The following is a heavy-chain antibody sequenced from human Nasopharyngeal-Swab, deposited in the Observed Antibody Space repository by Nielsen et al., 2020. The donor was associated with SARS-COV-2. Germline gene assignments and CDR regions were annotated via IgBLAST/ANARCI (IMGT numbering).Heavy chain of an antibody. CDR1: GFTFSSYS. Sequence: GGSLRLSCAASGFTFSSYSMNWVRQAPVKGLEWVSSISSSSSYIYYADSVKGRFTISRDNANNSLYLQMNSLRAEDTAVYYCARDLGDDGFDIWGQGTMVTVSS. CDR2: ISSSSSYI. J-gene: IGHJ3*02. D-gene: IGHD3-16*01. V-gene: IGHV3-21*01. CDR3: ARDLGDDGFDI.